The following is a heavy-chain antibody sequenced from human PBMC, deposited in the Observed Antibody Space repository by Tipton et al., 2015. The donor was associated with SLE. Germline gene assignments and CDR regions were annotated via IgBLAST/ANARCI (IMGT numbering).Heavy chain of an antibody. J-gene: IGHJ4*02. Sequence: TLSLTCTVSGGSISSSSYYWGWIRQPPGKGLEWIGSIYYSGSTYYNPSLKSRVTISVDTSKNQFSLKLSSVTAADTAVYYCARDPLGRGYSGYDYLWGQGTLVTVSS. CDR3: ARDPLGRGYSGYDYL. D-gene: IGHD5-12*01. CDR1: GGSISSSSYY. V-gene: IGHV4-39*07. CDR2: IYYSGST.